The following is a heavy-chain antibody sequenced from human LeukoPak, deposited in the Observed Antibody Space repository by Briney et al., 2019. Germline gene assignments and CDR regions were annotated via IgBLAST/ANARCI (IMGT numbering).Heavy chain of an antibody. Sequence: GGSLRLSCAASGFTFSSYSMNWVRQAPGKGLEWVSSTSSSSSYIYYADSVKGRFTISRDNAKNSLCLQMNSLRAEDTAVYDCARTYFYYDSSGSISFFDYWGQGTLVTVSS. CDR3: ARTYFYYDSSGSISFFDY. J-gene: IGHJ4*02. CDR1: GFTFSSYS. V-gene: IGHV3-21*01. D-gene: IGHD3-22*01. CDR2: TSSSSSYI.